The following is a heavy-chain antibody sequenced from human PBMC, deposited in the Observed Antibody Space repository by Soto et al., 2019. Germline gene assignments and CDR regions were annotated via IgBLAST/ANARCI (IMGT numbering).Heavy chain of an antibody. CDR1: GFTFSDYA. Sequence: VQLVESGGGVVQPERSLRLSCAASGFTFSDYAMHWVRQAPGKGLEWVAVVSHDGRNTHYADSEKGRFTISRYSFKNTVFLEMTSLSADDTGVYYCAKGGRQWLVTSDFNYWGQGALVTVSS. D-gene: IGHD6-19*01. V-gene: IGHV3-30*18. J-gene: IGHJ4*02. CDR2: VSHDGRNT. CDR3: AKGGRQWLVTSDFNY.